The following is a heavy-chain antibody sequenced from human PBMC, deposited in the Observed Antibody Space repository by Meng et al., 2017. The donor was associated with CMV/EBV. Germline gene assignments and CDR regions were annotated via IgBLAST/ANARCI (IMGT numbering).Heavy chain of an antibody. D-gene: IGHD2-15*01. CDR3: ARVYCSGGSCYGNWFDP. V-gene: IGHV4-30-4*08. J-gene: IGHJ5*02. CDR1: GGSSSSGDYY. Sequence: VRLRESGPHLVKPCRPPSLTCTVSGGSSSSGDYYWSWIRQPPGKGLEWIGYIYYSGSTYYNPSLKSRVTISVDTSKNQFSLKLSSVTAADTAVYYCARVYCSGGSCYGNWFDPWGQGTLVTVSS. CDR2: IYYSGST.